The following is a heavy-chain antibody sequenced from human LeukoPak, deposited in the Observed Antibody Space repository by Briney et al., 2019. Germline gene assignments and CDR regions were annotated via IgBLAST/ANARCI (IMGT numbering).Heavy chain of an antibody. CDR2: INPNSGGT. J-gene: IGHJ4*02. CDR3: ARAEYSSTWNQGY. CDR1: GYTFTGYY. V-gene: IGHV1-2*02. Sequence: ASVKVSCKASGYTFTGYYMHWVRQAPGQGLEWMGWINPNSGGTNNEQKFQGRVTMTRDTSISTAYMELNRLRSDDTAVYYCARAEYSSTWNQGYWGQGTLVTVSS. D-gene: IGHD6-13*01.